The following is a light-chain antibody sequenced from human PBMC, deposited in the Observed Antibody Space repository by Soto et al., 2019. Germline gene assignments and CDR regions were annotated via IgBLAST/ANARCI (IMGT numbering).Light chain of an antibody. J-gene: IGLJ1*01. CDR2: DVT. CDR1: STDIGAYKF. CDR3: ISYTGFDTYV. V-gene: IGLV2-14*03. Sequence: QSVLTQPASVSASPGQSITISCTGTSTDIGAYKFVSWYQQHPGKAPKLMIYDVTSRPSGVSNRFSGSKSGNTASLIISGLQAENEGDYYRISYTGFDTYVFGTGTKLTVL.